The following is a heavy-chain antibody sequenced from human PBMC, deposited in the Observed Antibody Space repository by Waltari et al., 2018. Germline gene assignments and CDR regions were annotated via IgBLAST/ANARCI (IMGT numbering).Heavy chain of an antibody. CDR1: GGSITSNRHD. V-gene: IGHV4-39*01. D-gene: IGHD5-12*01. Sequence: QLQLQESGPGLVEPSEPLSLTCSVSGGSITSNRHDWAWIRQPPGQGPEWIGTMSYGGATYSSPSLKSRVTISRDTSKNQLSLTLGSVTAADTAVYYCATYIGASLGTAAFDVWGQGTMVTVSS. CDR2: MSYGGAT. CDR3: ATYIGASLGTAAFDV. J-gene: IGHJ3*01.